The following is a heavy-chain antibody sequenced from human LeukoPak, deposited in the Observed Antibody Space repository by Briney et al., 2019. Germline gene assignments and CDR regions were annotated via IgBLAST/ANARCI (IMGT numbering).Heavy chain of an antibody. CDR3: ARGGVGTTAFRS. CDR1: GFTFSSYS. V-gene: IGHV3-21*01. J-gene: IGHJ5*02. D-gene: IGHD3-3*01. CDR2: TTSTTRSI. Sequence: GGSLRLPCAASGFTFSSYSMNWVRQAPGKGLEGVSSTTSTTRSICYADSVQGRLPSSRDHANNALYLQLTSLRTEDPAAYCCARGGVGTTAFRSWGPGTLVTVSS.